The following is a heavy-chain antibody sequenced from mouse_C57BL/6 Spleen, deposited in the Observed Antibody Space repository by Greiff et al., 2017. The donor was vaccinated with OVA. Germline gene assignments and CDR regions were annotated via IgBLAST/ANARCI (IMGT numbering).Heavy chain of an antibody. J-gene: IGHJ4*01. CDR3: ARRYYYGSSYVDYYAMDY. Sequence: QVQLKESGAELVRPGTSVKVSCKASGYAFTNYLIEWVKQRPGQGLEWSGVINPGSGGTNYNEKFKGKGILTADKSSSTAYMQLSSLTSEDSAVYFCARRYYYGSSYVDYYAMDYWGQGTSVTVSS. V-gene: IGHV1-54*01. CDR2: INPGSGGT. D-gene: IGHD1-1*01. CDR1: GYAFTNYL.